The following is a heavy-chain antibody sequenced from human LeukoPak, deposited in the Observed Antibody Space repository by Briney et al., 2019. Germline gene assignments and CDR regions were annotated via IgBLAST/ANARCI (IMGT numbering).Heavy chain of an antibody. J-gene: IGHJ4*02. CDR3: ATGHSYALYYFDS. D-gene: IGHD5-18*01. CDR1: GFSFSSYT. V-gene: IGHV3-48*01. CDR2: ISSSSTTI. Sequence: AGGSLRLSRAAAGFSFSSYTINWARQAPGKGLEWVSYISSSSTTIYHADSVKGRFTISRDNAKNSLYLQMNSLRAEDTAVYYCATGHSYALYYFDSWGQGTLVTVSS.